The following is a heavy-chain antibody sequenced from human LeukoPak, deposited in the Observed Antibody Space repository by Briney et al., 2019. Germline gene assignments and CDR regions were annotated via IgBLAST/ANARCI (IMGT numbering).Heavy chain of an antibody. D-gene: IGHD3-22*01. J-gene: IGHJ4*02. Sequence: ASVTVSCTASGYTFTNYYMHWVRQAPGQGLEWMGIINPSGGSTTYAQKFQGRVTMTRDSSTSTVYMELRSLRSEDTAVYYCARDVASSGYFWVWGQGTLVTVSS. CDR3: ARDVASSGYFWV. CDR2: INPSGGST. V-gene: IGHV1-46*01. CDR1: GYTFTNYY.